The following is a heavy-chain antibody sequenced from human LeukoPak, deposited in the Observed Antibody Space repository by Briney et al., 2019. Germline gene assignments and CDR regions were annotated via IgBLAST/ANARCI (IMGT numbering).Heavy chain of an antibody. D-gene: IGHD3-3*01. J-gene: IGHJ5*02. CDR1: GYTFTSYA. Sequence: ASVKVSCKASGYTFTSYAMNWVRQAPGQGLEWMGWINTNTGNPTYAQGFTGRFVFSLDTSVSTAYLQISSLKAEDTAVYYCASADYDFWSGYLNWFDPWGQGTLVTVSS. CDR2: INTNTGNP. V-gene: IGHV7-4-1*02. CDR3: ASADYDFWSGYLNWFDP.